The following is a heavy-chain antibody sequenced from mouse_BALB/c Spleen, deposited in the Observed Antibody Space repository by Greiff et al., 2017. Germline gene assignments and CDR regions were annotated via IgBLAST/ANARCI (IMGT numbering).Heavy chain of an antibody. CDR3: ARDNYWDYFDY. Sequence: EVMLVESGGGLVQPGGSLRLSCATSGFTFTDYYMSWVRQPPGKALEWLGFIRNKANGYTTEYSASVKGRFTISRDNSQSILYLQMNTLRAEDSATYYCARDNYWDYFDYWGQGTTLTVSS. CDR2: IRNKANGYTT. J-gene: IGHJ2*01. D-gene: IGHD1-1*01. V-gene: IGHV7-3*02. CDR1: GFTFTDYY.